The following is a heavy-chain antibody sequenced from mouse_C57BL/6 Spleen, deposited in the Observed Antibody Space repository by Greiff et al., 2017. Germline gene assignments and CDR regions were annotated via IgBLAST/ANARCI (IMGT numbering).Heavy chain of an antibody. Sequence: QVQLQQPGAELVKPGASVKMSCKASGYTFTSYWITWVKQRPGQGLEWIGDIYPGSGSTNYNEKFKSKATLTVDTSSSPAYMQLSSLTSEDSAVYYCARSLTEELGDYWGQGTTLTVSS. J-gene: IGHJ2*01. CDR1: GYTFTSYW. CDR2: IYPGSGST. D-gene: IGHD3-1*01. CDR3: ARSLTEELGDY. V-gene: IGHV1-55*01.